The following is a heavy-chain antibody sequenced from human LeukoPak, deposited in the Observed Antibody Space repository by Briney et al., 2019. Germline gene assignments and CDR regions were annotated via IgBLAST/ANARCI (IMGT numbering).Heavy chain of an antibody. CDR3: ARREKGDQDIVVVPAATPPLTPKINYYYYYYMDV. D-gene: IGHD2-2*01. J-gene: IGHJ6*03. V-gene: IGHV3-21*01. Sequence: GGSLRLSCAASGFTFSSYNMKWVRQAPGKGLEWVSSISSSSTYIDYADSMKGRFTISRDNAKNSLYLQMSSLRAEDTAVYYCARREKGDQDIVVVPAATPPLTPKINYYYYYYMDVWGKGTTVTISS. CDR1: GFTFSSYN. CDR2: ISSSSTYI.